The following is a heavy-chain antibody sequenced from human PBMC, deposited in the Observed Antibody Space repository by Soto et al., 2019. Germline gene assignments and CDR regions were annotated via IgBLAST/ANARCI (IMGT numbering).Heavy chain of an antibody. V-gene: IGHV4-59*08. D-gene: IGHD3-10*01. CDR1: GVSISSYY. CDR3: ARHPEYGSGSYFELFDYYYSGMDV. Sequence: PSETLSLTCTVSGVSISSYYWSWVRQPPGKGLEWIGDLYYSGSTNYNPSLKSRVTISVDTSKNQFSLKLSSVTAADTAVYYCARHPEYGSGSYFELFDYYYSGMDVWGQGTTVTVSS. J-gene: IGHJ6*02. CDR2: LYYSGST.